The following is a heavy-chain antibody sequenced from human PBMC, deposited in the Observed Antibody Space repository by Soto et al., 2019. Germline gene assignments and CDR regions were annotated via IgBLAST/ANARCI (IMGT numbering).Heavy chain of an antibody. J-gene: IGHJ4*02. Sequence: EASVKVSCKASGGTFSSYAISWVRQAPGQGLEWMGGIIPIFGTANYAQKFQGRVTITADESTSTAYMELSSLRSEDTAVYYCARDGVPSYSSGWLHFDYWGQGTLVTVSS. CDR3: ARDGVPSYSSGWLHFDY. D-gene: IGHD6-19*01. CDR1: GGTFSSYA. V-gene: IGHV1-69*13. CDR2: IIPIFGTA.